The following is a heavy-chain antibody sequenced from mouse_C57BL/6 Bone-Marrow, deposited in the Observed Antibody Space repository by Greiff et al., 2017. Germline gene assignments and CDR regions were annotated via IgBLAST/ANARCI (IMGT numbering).Heavy chain of an antibody. V-gene: IGHV1-19*01. CDR3: AKELLPY. J-gene: IGHJ3*01. CDR2: INPYNGGT. CDR1: GYTFTDYY. Sequence: VHVKQSGPVLVKPGASVKMSCKASGYTFTDYYMNWVKQSHGKSLEWIGVINPYNGGTSYNQKFKGKATLTVDKSSSTAYMELNSLTSEDSAVYYCAKELLPYWGQGTLVTVSA. D-gene: IGHD1-1*01.